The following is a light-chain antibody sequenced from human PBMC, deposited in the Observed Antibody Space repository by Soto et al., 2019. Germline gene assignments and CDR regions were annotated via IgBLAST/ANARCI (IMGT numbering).Light chain of an antibody. V-gene: IGKV4-1*01. CDR1: QRVLYSSNNKNY. CDR2: WAS. CDR3: QQYYSTPPT. J-gene: IGKJ3*01. Sequence: DIVMTQSPDSLAVSLGERATINCKSSQRVLYSSNNKNYLAWYQQKPGQPPKLLIYWASTRESGVPDRFSGSGSGTDFTLTISSLQAEDVEVYYCQQYYSTPPTFGPGTKVDIK.